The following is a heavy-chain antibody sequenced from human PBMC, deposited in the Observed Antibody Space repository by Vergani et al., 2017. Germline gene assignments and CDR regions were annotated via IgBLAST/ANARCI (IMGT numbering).Heavy chain of an antibody. D-gene: IGHD2-2*01. Sequence: QVQLQQWGAGLLKPSETLSLTCAVYGGSFCGYYWSWIRQPPGKGLEWIGEINHSGSTNYNPSLKSRVTISVDTSKNQFSLKLSSVTAADTAVYYCARGRRNFVVVVPAAMSWFDPWGQGTLVTVSS. CDR2: INHSGST. J-gene: IGHJ5*02. V-gene: IGHV4-34*01. CDR1: GGSFCGYY. CDR3: ARGRRNFVVVVPAAMSWFDP.